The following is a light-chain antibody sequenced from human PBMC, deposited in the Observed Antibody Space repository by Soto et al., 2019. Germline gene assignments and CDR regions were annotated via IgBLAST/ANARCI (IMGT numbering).Light chain of an antibody. CDR1: QIISDW. J-gene: IGKJ2*01. Sequence: EIQLTQSPSTLSAYVGDRFNMTCLASQIISDWLAWYQQKPGKAPELLISDASTLATGVPSRFSGSGSWTELTLTISSLQTDDSATYFCQEYKTYAFGPGTKVEIK. CDR2: DAS. V-gene: IGKV1-5*01. CDR3: QEYKTYA.